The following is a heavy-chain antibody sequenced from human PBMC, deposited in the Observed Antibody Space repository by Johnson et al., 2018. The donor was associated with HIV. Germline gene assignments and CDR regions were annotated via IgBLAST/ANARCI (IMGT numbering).Heavy chain of an antibody. CDR1: GFTFSTYA. CDR3: AREFARFLEWFQTDGRAFDI. D-gene: IGHD3-3*01. Sequence: QVQLVESGGGVVQPGRSLRLSCAASGFTFSTYAMHWVRQAPGKGLEWVAVISSDESNKYYADSVKGRFTIPRANSKHTRYLQMNSLRAEDTAVYYCAREFARFLEWFQTDGRAFDIWGQGTMVTVSS. CDR2: ISSDESNK. J-gene: IGHJ3*02. V-gene: IGHV3-30*04.